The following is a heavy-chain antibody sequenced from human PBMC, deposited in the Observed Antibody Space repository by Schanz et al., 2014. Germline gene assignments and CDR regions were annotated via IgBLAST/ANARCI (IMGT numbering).Heavy chain of an antibody. D-gene: IGHD3-10*01. CDR2: IPWNGAAI. CDR1: GFNSDDYA. CDR3: ARPALWFGDNYFDP. V-gene: IGHV3-9*02. J-gene: IGHJ5*02. Sequence: EVQVVESGGGLVQPGGSLRLSCTASGFNSDDYAMHWVRQAPGKGLEWVSNIPWNGAAIGYAGSVRGRFTISRDNAKNALYLQMNRLRAEDTAVYYCARPALWFGDNYFDPWGQGTLVTVSS.